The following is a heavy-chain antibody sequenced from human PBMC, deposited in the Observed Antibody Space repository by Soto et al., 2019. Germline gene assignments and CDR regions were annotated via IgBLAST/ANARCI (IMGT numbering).Heavy chain of an antibody. CDR1: GFTFSSYA. J-gene: IGHJ6*02. V-gene: IGHV3-23*01. D-gene: IGHD2-2*03. CDR2: ISGSGGST. CDR3: AMGIVVVPAAIAPPPDNYGMYV. Sequence: GGSLRLSCAASGFTFSSYAMSWVRQAPGKGLEWVSAISGSGGSTYYADSVKGRFTISRDNSKNTLYLQMNSLRAEDTAVYYCAMGIVVVPAAIAPPPDNYGMYVWGQGTTVPVSS.